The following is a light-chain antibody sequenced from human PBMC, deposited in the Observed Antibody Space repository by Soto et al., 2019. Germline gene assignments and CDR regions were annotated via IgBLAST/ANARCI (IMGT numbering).Light chain of an antibody. CDR1: RSNMGRNT. J-gene: IGLJ3*02. CDR3: QSYDSSLSGWGV. Sequence: QAVVTQPPSASGTPGQSVTISCSGSRSNMGRNTVTWYQQLPGTAPKLLIYSNHQRPSGVPDRFSGSKSATSASLAISGLQSEDEADYYCQSYDSSLSGWGVFGGGTQLTVL. V-gene: IGLV1-44*01. CDR2: SNH.